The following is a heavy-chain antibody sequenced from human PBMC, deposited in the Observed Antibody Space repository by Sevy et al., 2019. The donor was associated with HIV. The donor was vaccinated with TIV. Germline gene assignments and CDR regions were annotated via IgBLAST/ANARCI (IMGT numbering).Heavy chain of an antibody. J-gene: IGHJ4*02. CDR2: INGDASST. CDR1: GFKFKSFW. D-gene: IGHD1-20*01. Sequence: GGSLRLSCATSGFKFKSFWMHWVRQAPGKGLVWVSRINGDASSTADADSVKARFTISRDDAKSTVYLQMNSLTAGDTAVYYCAREDNWNDLIWGQRTLVTVSS. V-gene: IGHV3-74*01. CDR3: AREDNWNDLI.